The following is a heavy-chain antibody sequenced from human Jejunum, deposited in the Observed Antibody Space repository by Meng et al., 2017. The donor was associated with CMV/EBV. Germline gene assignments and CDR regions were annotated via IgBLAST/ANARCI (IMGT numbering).Heavy chain of an antibody. J-gene: IGHJ4*02. D-gene: IGHD3-16*02. Sequence: QVQLKGPGPGLVKPSETLSRTCAVSGGSISTYYWSWIRQPPGKGLEWIGNNYYSGSTNYNPSLASRVTISVDSSKNQFSLKLSSVTAADTAVYYCARHQNGGTYPLDYWGQGTLVTVSS. CDR2: NYYSGST. V-gene: IGHV4-59*08. CDR1: GGSISTYY. CDR3: ARHQNGGTYPLDY.